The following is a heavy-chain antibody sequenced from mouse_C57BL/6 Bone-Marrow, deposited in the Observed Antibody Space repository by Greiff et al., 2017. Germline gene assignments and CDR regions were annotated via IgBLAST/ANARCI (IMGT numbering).Heavy chain of an antibody. J-gene: IGHJ2*01. CDR1: GFTFSSYG. D-gene: IGHD1-1*01. CDR3: ARLFITTVVEFFDY. V-gene: IGHV5-6*01. Sequence: EVNVVESGGDLVKPGGSLKLSCAASGFTFSSYGMSWVRQTPDKRLEWVATISSGGSYTYYPDSVKGRFTISRDNAKNTLYLQMSSLKSEDTAMYYCARLFITTVVEFFDYWGQGTTLTVSS. CDR2: ISSGGSYT.